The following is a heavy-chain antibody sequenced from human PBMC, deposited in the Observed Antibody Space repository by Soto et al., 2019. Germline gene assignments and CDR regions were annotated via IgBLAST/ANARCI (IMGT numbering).Heavy chain of an antibody. V-gene: IGHV4-30-2*01. D-gene: IGHD2-15*01. Sequence: QLQLQESGSGLVKPSQTLSLTGAVSGGAIISASHSWTWIWQPPGEGLEWIGYISHTGSTYYNPSLKRRVTMSVERSKTHFSLNLDSVTAADTAVYYCAREVFSAGSSNWFDPWGQGTLVTVSS. J-gene: IGHJ5*02. CDR2: ISHTGST. CDR3: AREVFSAGSSNWFDP. CDR1: GGAIISASHS.